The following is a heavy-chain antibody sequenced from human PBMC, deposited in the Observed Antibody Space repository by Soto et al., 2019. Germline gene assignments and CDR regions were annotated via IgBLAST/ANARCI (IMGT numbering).Heavy chain of an antibody. D-gene: IGHD6-13*01. J-gene: IGHJ5*02. CDR3: VGRHVSATGIDWFDP. CDR2: INAANGDT. V-gene: IGHV1-3*01. CDR1: GYTFTSYG. Sequence: ASVKVSCKASGYTFTSYGIHWVRQAPGQRLEWMGWINAANGDTKYSPKFQGRVTITRDTSASTAYMELSSLRSEDTAVYYCVGRHVSATGIDWFDPWGRGTLVTVSS.